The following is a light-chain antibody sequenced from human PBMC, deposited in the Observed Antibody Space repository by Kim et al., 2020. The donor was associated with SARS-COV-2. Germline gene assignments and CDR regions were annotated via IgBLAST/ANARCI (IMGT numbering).Light chain of an antibody. CDR2: DVN. CDR3: SSFTTRSTLV. Sequence: GQSISISCTGTSSNIGSYNYVSWHQQPPGKAPKLMIYDVNKRPSGISSRFSGPKSGSTASLTISGLQAEDEADYYCSSFTTRSTLVFGGGTKVTVL. CDR1: SSNIGSYNY. V-gene: IGLV2-14*03. J-gene: IGLJ3*02.